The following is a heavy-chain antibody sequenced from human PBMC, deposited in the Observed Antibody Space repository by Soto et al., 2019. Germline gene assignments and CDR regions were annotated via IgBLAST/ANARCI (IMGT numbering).Heavy chain of an antibody. J-gene: IGHJ5*02. CDR2: IYYSGST. CDR1: VGSISSYY. Sequence: PETLSLTCTVSVGSISSYYWSWIRQPPGKGLEWIGYIYYSGSTNYNPSLKSRVTISVDTSKNQFSLKLSSVTAADTAVYYCARDSLNWFDPWGQGTLVTVSS. CDR3: ARDSLNWFDP. V-gene: IGHV4-59*01.